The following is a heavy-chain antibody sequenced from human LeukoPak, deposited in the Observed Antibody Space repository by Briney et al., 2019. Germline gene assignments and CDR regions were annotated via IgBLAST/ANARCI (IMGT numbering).Heavy chain of an antibody. V-gene: IGHV5-51*01. CDR1: GYSFTSYW. J-gene: IGHJ5*02. CDR3: ARGAYCGGDCYSESWFDP. D-gene: IGHD2-21*02. CDR2: IYPGDSDT. Sequence: GESLKISCKGSGYSFTSYWIGWVRQMPGKGLEWMGIIYPGDSDTRYCPSFQGQVTISADKSISTAYLQWSSLKASDTAMYYCARGAYCGGDCYSESWFDPWGQGTLVTVSS.